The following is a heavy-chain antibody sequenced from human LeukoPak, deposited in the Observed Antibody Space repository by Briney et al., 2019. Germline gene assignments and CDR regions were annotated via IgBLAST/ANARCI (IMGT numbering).Heavy chain of an antibody. V-gene: IGHV4-4*07. CDR2: IYSSGST. D-gene: IGHD1-26*01. Sequence: SETLSLTCTVSGGSINNYYGSWIRQPAGKGLEWIGLIYSSGSTSYNPSLKSRVTMSVDTSKKQFSLKLSSVTAADTAVYYCARESGSQDYWGQGTLVTVSS. CDR1: GGSINNYY. CDR3: ARESGSQDY. J-gene: IGHJ4*02.